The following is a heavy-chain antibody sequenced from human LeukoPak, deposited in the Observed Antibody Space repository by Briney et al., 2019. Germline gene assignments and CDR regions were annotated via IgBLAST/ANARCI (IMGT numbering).Heavy chain of an antibody. V-gene: IGHV3-21*01. Sequence: PGGSLRLSCAASGFSFSSYIMSWVRQAPGKGLEWVSSISSSSSYIYYADSVKGRFTISKDNAKNSLYLQMNSLRAEDTAVYYCARDRLGFFDYWGQGTLVTVSS. CDR1: GFSFSSYI. J-gene: IGHJ4*02. D-gene: IGHD3-9*01. CDR3: ARDRLGFFDY. CDR2: ISSSSSYI.